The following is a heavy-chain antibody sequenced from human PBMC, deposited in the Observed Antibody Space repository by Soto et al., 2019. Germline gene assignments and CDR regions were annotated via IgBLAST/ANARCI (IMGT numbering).Heavy chain of an antibody. CDR2: IYYSGST. CDR1: GGSITSGDYY. V-gene: IGHV4-30-4*01. CDR3: ARSGGGSGWL. J-gene: IGHJ4*02. D-gene: IGHD6-19*01. Sequence: QVQLQESGPGLVKPSQTLSLTCTVSGGSITSGDYYWSWIRQPPGKGLEWIGYIYYSGSTYYNPSLKSRVTISTDTSKNQLSLKRTCVTAEDTAVYYCARSGGGSGWLGGQGTLVTVSS.